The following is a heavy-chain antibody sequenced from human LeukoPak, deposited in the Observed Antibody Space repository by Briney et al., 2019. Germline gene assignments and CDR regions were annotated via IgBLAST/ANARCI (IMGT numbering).Heavy chain of an antibody. CDR2: IYYSGST. CDR3: ARYLAAFDI. CDR1: GSSISSYY. J-gene: IGHJ3*02. V-gene: IGHV4-59*01. Sequence: SETLSLTCTVSGSSISSYYWSWIRQPPGKGLEWIGYIYYSGSTNYNPSLKSRVTISVDTSKNQFSLKLSSVTAADTAVYYCARYLAAFDIWGQGTMVTVSS.